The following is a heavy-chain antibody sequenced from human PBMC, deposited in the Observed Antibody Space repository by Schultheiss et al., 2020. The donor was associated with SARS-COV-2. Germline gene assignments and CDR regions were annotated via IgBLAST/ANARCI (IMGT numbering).Heavy chain of an antibody. CDR2: ISYDGSNK. Sequence: GGSLRLSCAASGFIFRNHDIHWVRQAPAKGLEWVAVISYDGSNKYYADSVKGRFTISRDNSKNTLYLQMNSLRAEDTAVYYCAKVSSSGWYASAWFDPWGQGTLVTVSS. J-gene: IGHJ5*02. V-gene: IGHV3-30*12. D-gene: IGHD6-19*01. CDR3: AKVSSSGWYASAWFDP. CDR1: GFIFRNHD.